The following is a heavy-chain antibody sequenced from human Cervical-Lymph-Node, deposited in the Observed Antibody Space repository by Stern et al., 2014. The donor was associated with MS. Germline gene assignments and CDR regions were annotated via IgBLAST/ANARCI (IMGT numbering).Heavy chain of an antibody. D-gene: IGHD2-15*01. J-gene: IGHJ4*02. CDR3: AREAGPAAFDY. CDR1: GGSISSGSYY. Sequence: QVQLQESGPGLVKPSQTLSLTCTVSGGSISSGSYYWSWIRQPAGKGLEWIGRIYTSGSTNYNPSLKSRVTISVDTSKNKFSLKLGCGTAADTAVYYCAREAGPAAFDYWGQGTLVTVSS. V-gene: IGHV4-61*02. CDR2: IYTSGST.